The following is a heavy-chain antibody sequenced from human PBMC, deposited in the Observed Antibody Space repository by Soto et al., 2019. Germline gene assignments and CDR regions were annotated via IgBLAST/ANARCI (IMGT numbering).Heavy chain of an antibody. D-gene: IGHD2-2*01. J-gene: IGHJ4*02. CDR2: IYYSGST. V-gene: IGHV4-59*08. CDR1: GGSISSYY. CDR3: ARRVSTYFDY. Sequence: QVQLQESGPGLVKPSETLSLTCTVSGGSISSYYWSWIRQPPGKGLEWIGYIYYSGSTNYNPSLKXXVXIXXDTSKTQFSLKLSSVTAADTAVYYCARRVSTYFDYWGQGTLVTVSS.